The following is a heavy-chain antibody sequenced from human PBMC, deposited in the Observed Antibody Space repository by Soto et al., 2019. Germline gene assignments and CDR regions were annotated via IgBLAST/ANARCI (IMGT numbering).Heavy chain of an antibody. D-gene: IGHD2-21*02. V-gene: IGHV4-4*07. CDR2: IYTSGST. Sequence: PSETLSLTCTVSGGSISSYYWSWIRQPAGKGLEWIGRIYTSGSTNYNPSLKSRVTMSVDTSKNQFSLKLGSVTAADTAVYYCARGDVVVTAIFLGSPVGAFDIWGQGTMVTVSS. J-gene: IGHJ3*02. CDR3: ARGDVVVTAIFLGSPVGAFDI. CDR1: GGSISSYY.